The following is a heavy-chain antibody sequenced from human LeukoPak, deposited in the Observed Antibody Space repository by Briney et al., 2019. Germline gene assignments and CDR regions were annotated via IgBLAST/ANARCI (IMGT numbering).Heavy chain of an antibody. J-gene: IGHJ4*02. V-gene: IGHV3-53*01. CDR1: GFSVSSNY. CDR3: ARVAAADFDY. CDR2: IYTDGST. D-gene: IGHD6-13*01. Sequence: GGSLRLSCVVSGFSVSSNYMSWVRQAPGTGLEWVSVIYTDGSTYYADSVKGRFSISRDNSKNTLYLQVNSLRAEDTAVYYCARVAAADFDYRGQGTLVTVSS.